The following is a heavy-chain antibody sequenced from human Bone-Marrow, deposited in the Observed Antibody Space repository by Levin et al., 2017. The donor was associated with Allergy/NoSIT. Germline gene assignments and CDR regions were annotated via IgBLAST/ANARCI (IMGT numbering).Heavy chain of an antibody. CDR2: IYYSGNT. Sequence: SETLSLTCTVSGGSICGGGYYWSWIRQHPGKGLEWIGYIYYSGNTYYNPSLKSRVIISVVTSKNQLSLKLTSVTVADTAVYYCARFNGYDFDYWGQGTLVTVSS. D-gene: IGHD5-12*01. V-gene: IGHV4-31*03. CDR3: ARFNGYDFDY. J-gene: IGHJ4*02. CDR1: GGSICGGGYY.